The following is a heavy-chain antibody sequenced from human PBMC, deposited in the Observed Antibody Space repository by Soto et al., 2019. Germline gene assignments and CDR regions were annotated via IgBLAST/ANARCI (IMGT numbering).Heavy chain of an antibody. CDR3: ARHRSDDAFDX. CDR2: IEQDGSEK. V-gene: IGHV3-7*03. Sequence: GGSLRLSCAASGFTFSTYWMSWVRQAPGKGLEWVAKIEQDGSEKFYVNSVEGRFTISRDSTKNSLYLQMNSLRAADTAVYYCARHRSDDAFDXWGQGTMVTVS. CDR1: GFTFSTYW. D-gene: IGHD6-19*01. J-gene: IGHJ3*02.